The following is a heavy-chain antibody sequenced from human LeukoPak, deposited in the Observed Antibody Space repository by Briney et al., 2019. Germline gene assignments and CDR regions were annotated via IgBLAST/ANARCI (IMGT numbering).Heavy chain of an antibody. D-gene: IGHD3-22*01. CDR2: ISSSSSYI. CDR3: ARDKVPSMIHGEAFDY. V-gene: IGHV3-21*01. Sequence: PGGSLRLSCAASGFTFSSYSMNWVRQAPGKGLEWVSSISSSSSYIYYAHSVKGRFTISRDNAKNSLYLQMNSLRAEDTAVYYCARDKVPSMIHGEAFDYWGQGTLVTVSS. CDR1: GFTFSSYS. J-gene: IGHJ4*02.